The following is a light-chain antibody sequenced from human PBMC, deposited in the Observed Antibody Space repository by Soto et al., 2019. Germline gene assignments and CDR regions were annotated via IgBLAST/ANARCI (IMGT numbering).Light chain of an antibody. Sequence: EFVFTQSPATLSLSPGERATLFCRACQSVSSYLAWYQQKPGQAPKLHTHDASNRATGIPARFSGSGSGTDFTLTISSLEPEDFAVYYCQQRSNWPPKLTFGGGTKVDIK. CDR1: QSVSSY. CDR2: DAS. V-gene: IGKV3-11*01. CDR3: QQRSNWPPKLT. J-gene: IGKJ4*01.